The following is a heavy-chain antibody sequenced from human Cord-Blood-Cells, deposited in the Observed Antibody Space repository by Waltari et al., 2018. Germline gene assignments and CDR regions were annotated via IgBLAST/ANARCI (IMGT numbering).Heavy chain of an antibody. CDR1: GYSFTSYW. J-gene: IGHJ4*02. CDR2: IYPGDSDT. CDR3: ARQVSSPNYGDLTHFDY. Sequence: EVQLVQSGAEVKKPGESLKISCRGSGYSFTSYWIGRVRPMPGKGLEWMGIIYPGDSDTRYSPSFQGQVTISADKSISTAYLQWSSLKASDTAMYYCARQVSSPNYGDLTHFDYWGQGTLVTVSS. V-gene: IGHV5-51*01. D-gene: IGHD4-17*01.